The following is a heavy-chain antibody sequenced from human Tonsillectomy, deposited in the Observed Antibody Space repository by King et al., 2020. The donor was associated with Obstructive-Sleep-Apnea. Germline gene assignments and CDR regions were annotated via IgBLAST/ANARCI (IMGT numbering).Heavy chain of an antibody. CDR3: ARDFSSCWPKIWYFDL. J-gene: IGHJ2*01. Sequence: VQLVESGGGLVKPGGSLRLSCAASGFTFSSYSMNWVRRAPGKGLEWVSSISSSSSYIYYADSVQGRFTITRDNATNSLYLQMNSLRAEDTAVYYCARDFSSCWPKIWYFDLWGRGTLVTVSS. V-gene: IGHV3-21*01. D-gene: IGHD2/OR15-2a*01. CDR1: GFTFSSYS. CDR2: ISSSSSYI.